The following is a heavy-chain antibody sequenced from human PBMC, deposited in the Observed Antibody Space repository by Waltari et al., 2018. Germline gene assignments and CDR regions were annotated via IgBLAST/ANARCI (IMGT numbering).Heavy chain of an antibody. J-gene: IGHJ4*02. V-gene: IGHV3-21*01. D-gene: IGHD2-8*01. Sequence: EVQVVESGGGVVQPGGSLRLSCLTSGFSFRRYTMNWVRQAPGKWLEWVSSIIPNSIKTYYLESVRGRFTISRDNTRNSLYLQMDSLRVEDSAVYYCASDPSMQHVAAGGYWGQGTLVTVSS. CDR2: IIPNSIKT. CDR3: ASDPSMQHVAAGGY. CDR1: GFSFRRYT.